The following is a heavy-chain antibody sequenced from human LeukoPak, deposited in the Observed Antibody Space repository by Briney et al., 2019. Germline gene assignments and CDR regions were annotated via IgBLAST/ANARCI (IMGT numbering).Heavy chain of an antibody. V-gene: IGHV3-30*02. CDR2: VRDHGNDK. D-gene: IGHD6-13*01. Sequence: PGGSLRLSCAASGFSFGSCGMHWVRQAPGKGLEWVAFVRDHGNDKYYADSVRGRFTILRDNSESTLYLQMNSLTTEDTAVYYCAKSPSSWKFDDWGQGTLVTVSS. J-gene: IGHJ4*02. CDR3: AKSPSSWKFDD. CDR1: GFSFGSCG.